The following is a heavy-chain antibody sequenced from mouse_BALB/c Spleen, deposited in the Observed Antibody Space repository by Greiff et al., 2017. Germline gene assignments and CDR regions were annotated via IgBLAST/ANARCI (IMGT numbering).Heavy chain of an antibody. CDR2: IDPANGNT. D-gene: IGHD2-1*01. CDR1: GFNIKDTY. J-gene: IGHJ3*01. Sequence: VQLQQSGAELVKPGASVKLSCTASGFNIKDTYMHWVKQRPEQGLEWIGRIDPANGNTKYDPKFQGKATITADTSSNTAYLQLSSLTSEDTAVYYCARENYGITWFAYWGQGTLVTVSA. CDR3: ARENYGITWFAY. V-gene: IGHV14-3*02.